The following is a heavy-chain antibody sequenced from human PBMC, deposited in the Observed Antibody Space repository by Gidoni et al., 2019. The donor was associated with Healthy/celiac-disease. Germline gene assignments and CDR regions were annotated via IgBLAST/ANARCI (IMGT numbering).Heavy chain of an antibody. CDR1: GLTSRSHS. D-gene: IGHD3-10*01. V-gene: IGHV3-21*01. CDR2: ISSSSSYI. Sequence: EVQLVESGGGLVKPGGSLRLASAASGLTSRSHSMTWVRQAQGKGLGWVSSISSSSSYIYYADSVKGRVTISRDNAKNSLYLQRNSLRAEDTAVYYCARDFGDVAAMVRGVKLSRYYYGMDVWGQGTTVTVSS. J-gene: IGHJ6*02. CDR3: ARDFGDVAAMVRGVKLSRYYYGMDV.